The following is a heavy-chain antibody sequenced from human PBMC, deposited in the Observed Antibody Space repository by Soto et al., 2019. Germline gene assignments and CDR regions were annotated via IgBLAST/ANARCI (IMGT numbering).Heavy chain of an antibody. CDR2: IYWNDDK. CDR3: ARGATVTTPGFFNY. Sequence: SGPTLVNPTQTLMLTCTFSGFSLSTSAVGVGWIRQPPGKALEWLALIYWNDDKRYSPSLENRLTITKDTSKNQVVLTMTYMDPVDTATYYCARGATVTTPGFFNYWGQGTLVTVSS. J-gene: IGHJ4*02. V-gene: IGHV2-5*01. D-gene: IGHD4-4*01. CDR1: GFSLSTSAVG.